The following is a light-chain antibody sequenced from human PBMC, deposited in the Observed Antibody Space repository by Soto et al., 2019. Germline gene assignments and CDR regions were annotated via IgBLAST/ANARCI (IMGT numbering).Light chain of an antibody. CDR2: DAS. CDR1: QDISNY. CDR3: QQYDNLPLT. V-gene: IGKV1-33*01. J-gene: IGKJ4*01. Sequence: DIQMTQSPSSLSASVGDRVTITCQASQDISNYLNWYQQKPGKAPKLLIYDASNLETGVPSRFSGSASGTHFTFTISSLQPEDIATYYCQQYDNLPLTFGGGTKMEIK.